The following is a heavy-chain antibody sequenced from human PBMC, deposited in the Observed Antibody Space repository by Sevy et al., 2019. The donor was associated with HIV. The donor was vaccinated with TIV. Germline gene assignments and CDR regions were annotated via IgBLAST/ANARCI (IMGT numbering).Heavy chain of an antibody. V-gene: IGHV1-69*13. CDR3: AILPYDYIWGSSRYRYYFDD. D-gene: IGHD3-16*02. Sequence: SVKVSCKASGGTFSSHVINWVRQAPGQGLEWMGQITPISGKANYAQKFQGRVTFTADGSTTTAYMDLGSLRSEDTAVYYCAILPYDYIWGSSRYRYYFDDWGQGTLVTVSS. CDR1: GGTFSSHV. J-gene: IGHJ4*02. CDR2: ITPISGKA.